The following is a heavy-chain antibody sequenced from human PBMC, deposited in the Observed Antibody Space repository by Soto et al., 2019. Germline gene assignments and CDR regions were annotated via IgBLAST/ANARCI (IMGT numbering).Heavy chain of an antibody. CDR3: ARQLRLPGDYFDY. CDR2: ISGSGGST. J-gene: IGHJ4*02. V-gene: IGHV3-23*01. Sequence: EVQLLESGGGLVQPGGSLRLSCAASGFTFSSYAMSWVRQAPGKGLEWVSAISGSGGSTYYADSVKGRFTISRDNSKNTLYLQMNSLRAEDTAVYYCARQLRLPGDYFDYWGQGTLVTVSS. CDR1: GFTFSSYA. D-gene: IGHD5-18*01.